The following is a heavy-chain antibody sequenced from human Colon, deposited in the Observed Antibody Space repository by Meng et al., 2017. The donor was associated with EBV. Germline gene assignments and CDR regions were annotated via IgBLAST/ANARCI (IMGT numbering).Heavy chain of an antibody. Sequence: VQRQQSRPGLVAPSGPLSLTCAVSGGSIRTSDWWSWVRQPPGKGLEWIGEIYRGGGTNYNPSFKSRVTISVDTSNNHFSLKLSYVTAADTAVYYCARVRVIPAAVGFDYWGQGTLVTVSS. CDR2: IYRGGGT. V-gene: IGHV4-4*02. D-gene: IGHD2-2*01. CDR1: GGSIRTSDW. CDR3: ARVRVIPAAVGFDY. J-gene: IGHJ4*02.